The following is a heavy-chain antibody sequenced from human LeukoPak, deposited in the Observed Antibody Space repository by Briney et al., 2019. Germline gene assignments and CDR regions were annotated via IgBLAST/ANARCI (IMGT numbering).Heavy chain of an antibody. CDR3: ARIGAGSSRDY. CDR2: IVGSSST. D-gene: IGHD6-13*01. CDR1: GFTFSNFT. V-gene: IGHV3-21*01. J-gene: IGHJ4*02. Sequence: GGSLRLSCAASGFTFSNFTMTWVRQAPGKGLEWVSSIVGSSSTYYADSLKGRFTISRDNAKDSLYLQMNSLRAEDTAVYYCARIGAGSSRDYWGQGTLVTVSS.